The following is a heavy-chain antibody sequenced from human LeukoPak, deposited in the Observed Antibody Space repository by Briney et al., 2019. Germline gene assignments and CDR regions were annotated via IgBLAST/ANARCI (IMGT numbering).Heavy chain of an antibody. D-gene: IGHD2-2*01. J-gene: IGHJ5*02. CDR2: INHSGST. CDR3: ARGRCSSTCCPNWFDP. V-gene: IGHV4-34*01. Sequence: PSETLSLTCAVYGGSFSGYYWSWIRQPPGKGLEWIGEINHSGSTNYNPSLKSRVTISVDTSKNQFSLKLSSVTAADTAVYYCARGRCSSTCCPNWFDPWGQGTLVTVSS. CDR1: GGSFSGYY.